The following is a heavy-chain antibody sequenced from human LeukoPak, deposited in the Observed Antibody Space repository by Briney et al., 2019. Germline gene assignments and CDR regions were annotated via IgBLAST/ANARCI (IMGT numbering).Heavy chain of an antibody. J-gene: IGHJ2*01. Sequence: PARSLKISCAASGFTFSSYAMPWVRQAPCKGPHWVSGISGGGGSTYYADSVKGRFTISRDNSKNTLSLQMNSLRAEDTAVYFCARSTNYGDYVRWYLDLWGRGTLVTVSS. D-gene: IGHD4-17*01. CDR1: GFTFSSYA. CDR3: ARSTNYGDYVRWYLDL. CDR2: ISGGGGST. V-gene: IGHV3-23*01.